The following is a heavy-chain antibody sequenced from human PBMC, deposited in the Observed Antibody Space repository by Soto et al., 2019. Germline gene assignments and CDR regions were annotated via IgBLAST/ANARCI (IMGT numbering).Heavy chain of an antibody. V-gene: IGHV1-18*01. J-gene: IGHJ5*02. CDR2: ISAYNGNT. D-gene: IGHD5-18*01. CDR3: ATASGYSYGLNCFDP. Sequence: ASVKVSCKASGYTFTSYGISWVRQAPGQGLEWMGWISAYNGNTNYAQKLQGRVTMTTDTSTSTAYMELRSLRSDDTAVYYCATASGYSYGLNCFDPWGQGTLVTVSS. CDR1: GYTFTSYG.